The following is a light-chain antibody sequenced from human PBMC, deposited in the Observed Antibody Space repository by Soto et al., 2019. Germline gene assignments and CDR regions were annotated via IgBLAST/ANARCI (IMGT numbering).Light chain of an antibody. Sequence: EIVMTQSPATLSLSPGERATLSCRASQSVSSNLAWYQQKPGQAPRILIYGASTRATGIPARFSGSGSGTEFTLTISSLQSEDFAVYYCQQYNNWPRITFGQGTRVEIK. CDR3: QQYNNWPRIT. J-gene: IGKJ5*01. CDR2: GAS. V-gene: IGKV3-15*01. CDR1: QSVSSN.